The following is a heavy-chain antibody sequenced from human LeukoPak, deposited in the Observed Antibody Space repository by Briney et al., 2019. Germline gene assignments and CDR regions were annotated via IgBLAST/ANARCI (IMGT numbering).Heavy chain of an antibody. CDR3: ARNWGWSAGY. CDR1: GFTFSSYA. Sequence: TGGSLRLSCAASGFTFSSYAMSWVRQAPGKGLEWVSAISGSGGSTYYADSVKGRFTISRDNARNSLYLQVNSLRAEDTAVYYCARNWGWSAGYWGQGTLVTVSS. V-gene: IGHV3-23*01. CDR2: ISGSGGST. J-gene: IGHJ4*02. D-gene: IGHD3-16*01.